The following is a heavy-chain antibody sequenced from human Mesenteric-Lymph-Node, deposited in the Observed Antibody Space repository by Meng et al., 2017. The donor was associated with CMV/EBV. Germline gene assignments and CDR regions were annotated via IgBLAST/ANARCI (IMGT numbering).Heavy chain of an antibody. CDR1: GYTFTGYY. D-gene: IGHD6-13*01. CDR2: INPNSGGT. V-gene: IGHV1-2*04. Sequence: SGYTFTGYYMHWVRQAPGQGLEWMGWINPNSGGTNYAQKFQGWVTMTRDTSISTAYMELRSLRSDDTAVYYCARDIAAAGTSLSDDYWGQGTLVTVSS. CDR3: ARDIAAAGTSLSDDY. J-gene: IGHJ4*02.